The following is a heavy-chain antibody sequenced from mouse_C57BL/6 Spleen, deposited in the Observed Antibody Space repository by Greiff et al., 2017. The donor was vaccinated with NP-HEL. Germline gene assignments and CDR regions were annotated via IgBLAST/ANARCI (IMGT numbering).Heavy chain of an antibody. V-gene: IGHV5-6*01. J-gene: IGHJ3*01. D-gene: IGHD1-2*01. CDR3: ARPGRRGFAY. CDR2: ISSGGSYT. Sequence: EVKLVESGGDLVKPGGSLTLSCAASGFTFSSYGMSWVRPTPDKRLEWVATISSGGSYTYYPDSVKGRFTISRGNAKNTLYVKMSSLKCEDTARYYCARPGRRGFAYWGQGTLVTVSA. CDR1: GFTFSSYG.